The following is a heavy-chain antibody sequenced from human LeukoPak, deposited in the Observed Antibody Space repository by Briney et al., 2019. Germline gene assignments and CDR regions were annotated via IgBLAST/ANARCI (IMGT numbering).Heavy chain of an antibody. CDR2: IYYSGST. CDR1: GGSISSTNYY. J-gene: IGHJ4*02. D-gene: IGHD3-9*01. CDR3: ARLYYDILTGYRPIDY. V-gene: IGHV4-39*01. Sequence: SSETLSLTCTVSGGSISSTNYYWGWIRQPPGKGLEWIGSIYYSGSTYYNPSLKSRVTISVDTSKNRFSLKLSSVTAADTAVYYCARLYYDILTGYRPIDYWGQGTLVTVSS.